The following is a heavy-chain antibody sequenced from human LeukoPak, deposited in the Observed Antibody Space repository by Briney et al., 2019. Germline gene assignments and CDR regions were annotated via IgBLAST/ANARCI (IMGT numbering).Heavy chain of an antibody. Sequence: SETLSLTXAVSGYSISSGYYWGWIREPPGKGLERIGSIYHSGSTYYNPSLKSRVTISVDTSKNQFSLKLSSVTAADTAVYYCARLLVGATFWFDPWGQGTLVTVSS. J-gene: IGHJ5*02. CDR2: IYHSGST. CDR1: GYSISSGYY. D-gene: IGHD1-26*01. V-gene: IGHV4-38-2*01. CDR3: ARLLVGATFWFDP.